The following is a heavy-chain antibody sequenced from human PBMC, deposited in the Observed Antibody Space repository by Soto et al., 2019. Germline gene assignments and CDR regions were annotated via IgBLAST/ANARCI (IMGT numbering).Heavy chain of an antibody. V-gene: IGHV1-46*01. CDR1: GYTFTSYY. J-gene: IGHJ4*02. CDR2: INSSGGST. CDR3: ARGLSPGGGAFDY. D-gene: IGHD3-16*01. Sequence: GASGKVSCKASGYTFTSYYMHWVRQAPGQGLEWMGIINSSGGSTSYAQKFQGRVTMTRDTSTSTVYMEMSSLRSEDTAVYYCARGLSPGGGAFDYWGQGTLVTVSS.